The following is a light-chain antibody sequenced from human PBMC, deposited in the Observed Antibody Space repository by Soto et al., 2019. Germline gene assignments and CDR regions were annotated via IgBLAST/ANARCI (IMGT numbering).Light chain of an antibody. CDR2: AAS. Sequence: DIQMTQSPSSVSASVGDRVTITCRASQGISSWLAWYHQKPGKAPKLLIYAASSVQRGVPSRFSVGGYGTDFTLTISGLQPEDFAPYYCQQDNSFPFTFGHGTKVHI. V-gene: IGKV1-12*01. CDR3: QQDNSFPFT. J-gene: IGKJ3*01. CDR1: QGISSW.